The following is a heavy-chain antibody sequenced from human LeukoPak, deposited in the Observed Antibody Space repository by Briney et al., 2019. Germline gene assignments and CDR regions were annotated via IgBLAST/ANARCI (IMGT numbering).Heavy chain of an antibody. CDR3: AREMGVVTAHGIDV. V-gene: IGHV4-39*02. J-gene: IGHJ6*02. D-gene: IGHD4-23*01. Sequence: PSETLSLTCIVSGGSISSISSNNYHWGWIRQPPGKGLEWIGSIYYSGSTYYNPSLKSRVTISVDTSKNQFSLKLSSVTTADTALYYCAREMGVVTAHGIDVWGQGTTVTVSS. CDR1: GGSISSISSNNYH. CDR2: IYYSGST.